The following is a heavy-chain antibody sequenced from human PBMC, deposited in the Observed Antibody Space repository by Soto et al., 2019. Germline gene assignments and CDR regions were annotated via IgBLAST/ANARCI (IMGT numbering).Heavy chain of an antibody. CDR1: GGSVSSGSYY. V-gene: IGHV4-61*01. CDR2: RYYSGST. J-gene: IGHJ6*02. Sequence: QVQLQESGPGLVKPSETLSLTCTVSGGSVSSGSYYWSWIRQPPGKGLEWIGSRYYSGSTNYNPSLKCRDTISVDTSQHQFSLKVNAVTAADTAVYYWARERNSGPYYYYGMDVWGQGTTVTVSS. D-gene: IGHD4-4*01. CDR3: ARERNSGPYYYYGMDV.